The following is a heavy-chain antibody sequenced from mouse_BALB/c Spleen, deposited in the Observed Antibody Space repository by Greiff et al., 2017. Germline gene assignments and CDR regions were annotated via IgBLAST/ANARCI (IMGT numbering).Heavy chain of an antibody. V-gene: IGHV1-5*01. D-gene: IGHD2-4*01. CDR2: IYPGNSDT. J-gene: IGHJ1*01. CDR3: TREATMITTGWYFDV. CDR1: GYTFTSYW. Sequence: DVKLVESGTVLARPGASVKMSCKASGYTFTSYWMHWVKQRPGQGLEWIGAIYPGNSDTSYNQKFKGKAKLTAVTSTSTAYMELSSLTNEDSAVYYCTREATMITTGWYFDVWGAGTTVTVSS.